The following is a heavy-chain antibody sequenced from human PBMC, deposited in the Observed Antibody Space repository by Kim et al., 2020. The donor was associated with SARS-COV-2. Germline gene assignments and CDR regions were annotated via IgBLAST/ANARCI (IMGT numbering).Heavy chain of an antibody. CDR2: IKQDGSEK. V-gene: IGHV3-7*01. Sequence: GGSLRLSCAASGFTFSSYWMSWVRQAPGKGLEWVANIKQDGSEKYYVDSVKGRFTISRDNAKNSLYLQMNSLRAEDTAVYYCARDEFDNDYSNLLYYYYMDVWGKGTTVTVSS. CDR1: GFTFSSYW. J-gene: IGHJ6*03. CDR3: ARDEFDNDYSNLLYYYYMDV. D-gene: IGHD4-4*01.